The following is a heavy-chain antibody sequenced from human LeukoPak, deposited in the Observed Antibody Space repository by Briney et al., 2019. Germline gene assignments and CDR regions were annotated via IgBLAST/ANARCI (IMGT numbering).Heavy chain of an antibody. CDR1: GFTFSSYE. V-gene: IGHV3-48*03. J-gene: IGHJ4*02. D-gene: IGHD2/OR15-2a*01. CDR3: ATSLV. CDR2: ISSGGSTT. Sequence: GGSLRLSCAASGFTFSSYEMNWVRQAPGKGQEWVSKISSGGSTTYYADSVKGRFTISRDNAKNSLYLQMNSLRAEDTAVYYCATSLVRGQGRLVTVSS.